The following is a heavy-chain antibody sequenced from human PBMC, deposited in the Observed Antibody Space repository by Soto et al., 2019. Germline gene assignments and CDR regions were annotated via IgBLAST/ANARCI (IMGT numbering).Heavy chain of an antibody. D-gene: IGHD3-3*01. J-gene: IGHJ5*02. CDR1: GGSFSGYY. Sequence: SETLSLTCAVYGGSFSGYYWSWIRQPPGKGLEWIGEINHSGSTNYNPSLKSRVTISVDTSKNQFSLKLSSVTAADTAVYYCARALRDFWSGYLKQLPGSWFDPWGQGTRVTVSS. V-gene: IGHV4-34*01. CDR2: INHSGST. CDR3: ARALRDFWSGYLKQLPGSWFDP.